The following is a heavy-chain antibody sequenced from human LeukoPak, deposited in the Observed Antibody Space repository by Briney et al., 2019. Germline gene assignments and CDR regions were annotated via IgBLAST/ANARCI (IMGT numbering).Heavy chain of an antibody. D-gene: IGHD1-26*01. J-gene: IGHJ4*02. CDR3: ARGRYSGSYLLDY. V-gene: IGHV1-46*01. Sequence: GASVKVSCKASGYTFTSYYMHWVRQAPGQGLEWMGIINPSGGSTSYAQKLQGRVTMTTDTSTSTAYMELRSLRAEDTALYYCARGRYSGSYLLDYWGQGTLVTVSS. CDR2: INPSGGST. CDR1: GYTFTSYY.